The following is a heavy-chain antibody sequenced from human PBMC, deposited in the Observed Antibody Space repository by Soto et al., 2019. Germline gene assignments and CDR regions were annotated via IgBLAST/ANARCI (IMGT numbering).Heavy chain of an antibody. J-gene: IGHJ4*02. Sequence: QVQLQEWGPGLVKPSQTLSLTCTVSGGSIRNGDYYWGWIRQPPGKGLEWIGYVYYSGTTYSHPSLNSRVSISVDTSETQSSLRLTSVTAADTAVYYCVTVNLVGAAYYFDYGGPGILVTVSS. V-gene: IGHV4-30-4*01. CDR1: GGSIRNGDYY. CDR3: VTVNLVGAAYYFDY. CDR2: VYYSGTT. D-gene: IGHD1-26*01.